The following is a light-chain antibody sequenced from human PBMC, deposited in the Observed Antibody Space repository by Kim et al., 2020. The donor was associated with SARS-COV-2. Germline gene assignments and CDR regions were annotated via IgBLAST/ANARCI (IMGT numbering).Light chain of an antibody. CDR3: SSYTTSTTLNVV. Sequence: QSALTQPASVSGSPGQSITISCTGTSSDVGDYKYVSWYQQHPGKAPKLMIYDVTQRPSGVSNRFSGSKSGNTASLTISGLQAADEADYYCSSYTTSTTLNVVFGGGTQLTVL. CDR2: DVT. J-gene: IGLJ2*01. V-gene: IGLV2-14*01. CDR1: SSDVGDYKY.